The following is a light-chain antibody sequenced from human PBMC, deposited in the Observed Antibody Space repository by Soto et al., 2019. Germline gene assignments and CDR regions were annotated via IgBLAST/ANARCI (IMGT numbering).Light chain of an antibody. Sequence: AIQMTQSPSSLSASVGDRVTITCRASQGIRNDLGWYQQKPGKAPKLLIYAASSLQSGVPSRFSGSGSGTDFTLTIISLQPEDFATYYCLQDYNYRTWSFGQGTKVEIK. CDR3: LQDYNYRTWS. CDR1: QGIRND. J-gene: IGKJ1*01. CDR2: AAS. V-gene: IGKV1-6*01.